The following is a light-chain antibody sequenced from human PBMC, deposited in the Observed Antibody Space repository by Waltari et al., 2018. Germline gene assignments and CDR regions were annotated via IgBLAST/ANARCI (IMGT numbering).Light chain of an antibody. CDR2: DDC. Sequence: SYLLTQPPSVSVAPGQTATIICGGNSVGRKSVHWYQQKPGQAPVMAVCDDCDRPSGIPERFSGSNSGNTATLTINRVEAGDEADYYCQVWDSGAYPVVFGGGTKLTVL. V-gene: IGLV3-21*02. CDR1: SVGRKS. CDR3: QVWDSGAYPVV. J-gene: IGLJ2*01.